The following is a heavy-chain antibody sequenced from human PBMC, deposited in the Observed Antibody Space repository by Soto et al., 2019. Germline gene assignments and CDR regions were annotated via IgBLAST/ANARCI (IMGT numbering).Heavy chain of an antibody. V-gene: IGHV4-59*08. CDR2: IYYSGST. Sequence: SETLSLTCTGSGGSISTYSWSWIRHPLGKGLEWIGYIYYSGSTNYNPSLKSRVTISVDTSKNQFSLKLSSVTAADTVVYYCAIYGSVYYYYYMDVCGKGTTVTVSS. J-gene: IGHJ6*03. CDR3: AIYGSVYYYYYMDV. CDR1: GGSISTYS. D-gene: IGHD3-10*01.